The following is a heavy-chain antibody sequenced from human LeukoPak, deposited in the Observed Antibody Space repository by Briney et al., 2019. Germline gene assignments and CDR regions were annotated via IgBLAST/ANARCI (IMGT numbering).Heavy chain of an antibody. D-gene: IGHD5-18*01. CDR3: ARGARYSYGYGYYYYYYYMDV. Sequence: SETLSLTCTVSGGSISSGSYYWSWIRQPAGKGLEWIGRIYTSGSTHYNPSLKSRVTISVDTSKNQFSLKLSSVTAADTAVYYCARGARYSYGYGYYYYYYYMDVWGKGTTVTVSS. CDR1: GGSISSGSYY. CDR2: IYTSGST. J-gene: IGHJ6*03. V-gene: IGHV4-61*02.